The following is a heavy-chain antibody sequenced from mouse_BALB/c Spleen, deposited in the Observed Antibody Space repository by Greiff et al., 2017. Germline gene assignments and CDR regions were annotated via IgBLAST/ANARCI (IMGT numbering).Heavy chain of an antibody. CDR1: GYTFTSYN. V-gene: IGHV1-12*01. CDR3: ARAGLRPFRYCDY. D-gene: IGHD2-4*01. Sequence: QVQLQQPGAELVKPGASVKMSCKASGYTFTSYNMHWVKQTPGQGLEWIGAIYPGNGDTSYNQKFKGKATLTADKSSSTAYMQLSSLTSEDSAVYYCARAGLRPFRYCDYWGQGTTLTVSS. CDR2: IYPGNGDT. J-gene: IGHJ2*01.